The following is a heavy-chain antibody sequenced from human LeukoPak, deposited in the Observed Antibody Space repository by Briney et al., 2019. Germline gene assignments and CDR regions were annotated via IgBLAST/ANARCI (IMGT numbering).Heavy chain of an antibody. D-gene: IGHD3-3*01. CDR1: GGSISSYY. V-gene: IGHV4-59*01. CDR3: ASYDFWSGWNAFDI. J-gene: IGHJ3*02. CDR2: IYYSGST. Sequence: SETLSLTCTASGGSISSYYWSWIRQPPGKGLGWIGYIYYSGSTNYNPSLKSRVTISVDTSKNQFSLKLSSVTAADTAVYYCASYDFWSGWNAFDIWGQGTMVTVSS.